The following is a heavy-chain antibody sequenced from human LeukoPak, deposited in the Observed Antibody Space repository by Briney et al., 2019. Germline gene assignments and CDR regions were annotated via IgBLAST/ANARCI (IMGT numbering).Heavy chain of an antibody. CDR1: GFTFSSYA. D-gene: IGHD1-26*01. V-gene: IGHV3-30-3*02. CDR2: ISYDGSNK. Sequence: PGRSLRLSCAASGFTFSSYAMHWVRQAPGKGLEWVAVISYDGSNKYYADSVKGRFTISRDNSKNTLYLQMNSLRAEDTAVYYCAKLSRSGSHIDYWGQGTLVTVSS. CDR3: AKLSRSGSHIDY. J-gene: IGHJ4*02.